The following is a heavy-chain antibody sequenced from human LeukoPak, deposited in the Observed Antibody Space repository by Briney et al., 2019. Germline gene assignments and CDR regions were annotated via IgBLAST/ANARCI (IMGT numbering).Heavy chain of an antibody. V-gene: IGHV3-30-3*01. CDR3: ARAPNTIFGVATALGPDY. D-gene: IGHD3-3*01. CDR2: ISYDGSNK. Sequence: PGGSLRLSCAASGFTFSSYAMHWVRQAPGKGLEWVAVISYDGSNKYYADSVKGRFTISRDNSKNTLYLQMNSLRAEDTAVYYCARAPNTIFGVATALGPDYWGQGTLVTVSS. J-gene: IGHJ4*02. CDR1: GFTFSSYA.